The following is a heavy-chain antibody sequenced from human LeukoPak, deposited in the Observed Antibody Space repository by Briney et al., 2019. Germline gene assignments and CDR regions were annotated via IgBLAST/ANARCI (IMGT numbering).Heavy chain of an antibody. CDR1: GFTFSSYS. CDR3: ARGRPYYDISAGWFDP. Sequence: GGSLRLSCAASGFTFSSYSMNWVRQAPGKGLEWVSYISSSSSTICYADSVKGRFTISRDNAKNSLYLQMNSLRAEDTAVYYCARGRPYYDISAGWFDPWGQGTLVTVSS. J-gene: IGHJ5*02. V-gene: IGHV3-48*04. CDR2: ISSSSSTI. D-gene: IGHD3-9*01.